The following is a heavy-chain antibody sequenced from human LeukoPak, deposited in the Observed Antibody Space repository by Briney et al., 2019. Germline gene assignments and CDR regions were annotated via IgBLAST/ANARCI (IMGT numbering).Heavy chain of an antibody. V-gene: IGHV3-74*01. CDR2: INTDGSST. Sequence: GGSLRLSCAASGFTFSRYWIHWVRQAPGKGLVWVSRINTDGSSTTYTDSVKGRFTISRDNAKNTLYLQMNSLRAEDTAVYYCARSAYYDRSGYYHDYWGQGTLVTVSS. CDR1: GFTFSRYW. D-gene: IGHD3-22*01. CDR3: ARSAYYDRSGYYHDY. J-gene: IGHJ4*01.